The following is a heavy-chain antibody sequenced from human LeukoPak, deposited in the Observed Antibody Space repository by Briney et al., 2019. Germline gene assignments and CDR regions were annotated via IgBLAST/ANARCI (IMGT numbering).Heavy chain of an antibody. CDR1: GYSISSGYY. V-gene: IGHV4-38-2*01. J-gene: IGHJ3*02. CDR2: IYHSRST. Sequence: PSETMSLTCAVSGYSISSGYYWGWIRQPPGKGLEWIGSIYHSRSTYYNPSLKSRVTISVDTSKNQFSLKLSSVTAADTAVYYCARHGHNFWSGYPGRDAFDIWGQGTMVTVSS. CDR3: ARHGHNFWSGYPGRDAFDI. D-gene: IGHD3-3*01.